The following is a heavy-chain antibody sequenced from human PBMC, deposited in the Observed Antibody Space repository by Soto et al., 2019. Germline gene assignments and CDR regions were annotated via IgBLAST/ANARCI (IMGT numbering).Heavy chain of an antibody. V-gene: IGHV3-23*01. Sequence: GGSLRLSCAASGFTFSSYAMSWVRQAPGKGLEWVSAISGSGGSTYYADSVKGRFTISRDNSKNTLYLQMNSLRAEDTAVYYCAKVTTYYDFWSGYFIDLSPDYGMDVWGQGTTVTVSS. CDR3: AKVTTYYDFWSGYFIDLSPDYGMDV. CDR1: GFTFSSYA. CDR2: ISGSGGST. J-gene: IGHJ6*02. D-gene: IGHD3-3*01.